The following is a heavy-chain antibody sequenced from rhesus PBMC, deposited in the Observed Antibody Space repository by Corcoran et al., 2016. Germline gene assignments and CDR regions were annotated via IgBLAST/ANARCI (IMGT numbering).Heavy chain of an antibody. CDR1: GGSISDSYY. J-gene: IGHJ4*01. D-gene: IGHD3-3*01. V-gene: IGHV4-160*01. Sequence: QVQLQESGPGLVKPSETLSLTCTVSGGSISDSYYWSWIRPPPGQGMEWMGRIYGSGGSTNYNPSPKSRVTISRDTSKNQVSLKLSSVTAADTAVYYGARDPIWTGYGYFDYWGQGVLVTVSS. CDR3: ARDPIWTGYGYFDY. CDR2: IYGSGGST.